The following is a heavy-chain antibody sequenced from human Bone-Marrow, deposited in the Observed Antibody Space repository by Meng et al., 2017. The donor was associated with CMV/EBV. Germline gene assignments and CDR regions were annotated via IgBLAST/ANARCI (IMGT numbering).Heavy chain of an antibody. CDR2: MLYDGSDK. D-gene: IGHD3-3*01. J-gene: IGHJ3*01. Sequence: GESLKISCAASGFTFSNYAIHWVRQAPGKGLEWVAVMLYDGSDKYYADSVKGRFTISRDNSKNTLYLHMNSLRAEDTAVYYCARVFLEYLLGQDAFDVWGQGTMVTVSS. CDR3: ARVFLEYLLGQDAFDV. V-gene: IGHV3-30-3*01. CDR1: GFTFSNYA.